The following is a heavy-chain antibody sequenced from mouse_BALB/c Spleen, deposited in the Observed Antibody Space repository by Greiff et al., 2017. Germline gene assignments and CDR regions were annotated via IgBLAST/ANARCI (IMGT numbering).Heavy chain of an antibody. CDR3: ASITGAY. V-gene: IGHV14-3*02. CDR2: IDPANGNT. J-gene: IGHJ3*01. CDR1: GFNFKDSY. Sequence: VQLQQSGAELVKPGASVKLSCTASGFNFKDSYMHWVKQRPEKGLEWIGRIDPANGNTKYGPTFQGKATITADTSSNTAYLQLSSLTSEDTAVYYCASITGAYWGQGTLVTVSA. D-gene: IGHD1-1*01.